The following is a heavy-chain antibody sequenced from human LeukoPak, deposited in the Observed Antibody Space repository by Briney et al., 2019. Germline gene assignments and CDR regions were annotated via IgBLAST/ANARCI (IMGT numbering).Heavy chain of an antibody. V-gene: IGHV3-23*01. CDR3: AKGYDIGKHPTRAYYFDN. J-gene: IGHJ4*02. D-gene: IGHD2-15*01. Sequence: GGSLRLSCAASGFTISRHALSWVCHPPRKGLEWVSTTSLNNVNTLCAESVQGRFTISRDNSKNTLDLQMEKLTVDDTAVYYCAKGYDIGKHPTRAYYFDNWGQGTLVTVSS. CDR2: TSLNNVNT. CDR1: GFTISRHA.